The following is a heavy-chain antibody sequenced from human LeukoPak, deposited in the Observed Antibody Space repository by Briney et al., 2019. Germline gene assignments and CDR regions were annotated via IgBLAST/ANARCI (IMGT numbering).Heavy chain of an antibody. Sequence: GGSLRLSCAASGFTFSSYAMSWVRQAPGKGLEWVSAISGSGGTTYYADSVKGRFTISRDNSKNTLYLQMNSLRAEDTAVYYCAKAELGVDTFFDYWGQGTLVTVSS. V-gene: IGHV3-23*01. CDR2: ISGSGGTT. D-gene: IGHD3-3*01. J-gene: IGHJ4*02. CDR3: AKAELGVDTFFDY. CDR1: GFTFSSYA.